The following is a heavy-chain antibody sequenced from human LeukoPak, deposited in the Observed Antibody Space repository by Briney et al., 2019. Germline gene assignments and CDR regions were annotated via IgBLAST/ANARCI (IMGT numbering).Heavy chain of an antibody. J-gene: IGHJ4*02. D-gene: IGHD1-26*01. CDR2: INQEGSRK. CDR3: VRQTVSGATYFDF. CDR1: GFTFSSYW. V-gene: IGHV3-7*03. Sequence: PGGSLRLSCAASGFTFSSYWMSWVRQTPGKGLECVARINQEGSRKEYSDSVEGRFTISRDNAKNSLYLQLSGLRTEDTAVYYCVRQTVSGATYFDFWGQGTLVTVSA.